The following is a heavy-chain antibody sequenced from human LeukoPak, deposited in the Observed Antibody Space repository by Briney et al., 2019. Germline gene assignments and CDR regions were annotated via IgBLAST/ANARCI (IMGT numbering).Heavy chain of an antibody. CDR2: ISSSGNT. J-gene: IGHJ4*02. CDR1: GFTFGRSA. Sequence: GGSLRLSCGASGFTFGRSAMTWVRQTQGKGLEWFSSISSSGNTYYADSAKGRFTISRDNSKDLVNLQMNSLRAEDTAIYYCVKGRMSEDGLDFWGQGSLVTVSS. V-gene: IGHV3-23*01. CDR3: VKGRMSEDGLDF. D-gene: IGHD5-24*01.